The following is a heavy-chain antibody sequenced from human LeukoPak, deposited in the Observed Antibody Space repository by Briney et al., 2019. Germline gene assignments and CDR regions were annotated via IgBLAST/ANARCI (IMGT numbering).Heavy chain of an antibody. CDR2: IYSGGST. J-gene: IGHJ4*02. D-gene: IGHD3-10*01. CDR1: GXTVNNNF. CDR3: ARDTDYYGSGTLGYMDY. V-gene: IGHV3-66*01. Sequence: GGSLRLSCAVSGXTVNNNFMSWVRQAPGKGLEWVSIIYSGGSTYYTDSVKGRFTISRDNSKNTVYLQMNSLRAEDTAVYYCARDTDYYGSGTLGYMDYWGQGTLVTVSS.